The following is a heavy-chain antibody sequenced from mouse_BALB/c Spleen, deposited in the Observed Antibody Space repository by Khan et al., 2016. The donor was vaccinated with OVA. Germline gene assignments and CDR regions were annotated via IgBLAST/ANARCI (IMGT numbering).Heavy chain of an antibody. CDR2: ISPSTGYI. CDR3: ARRGLFGIFVY. V-gene: IGHV1-7*01. D-gene: IGHD1-1*02. J-gene: IGHJ3*01. Sequence: QVQLKESGAELAKPGSSVKMSCVASGYAFTTYWMHWIKQRPGQGLEWIGYISPSTGYIENNQKFKDKATLTTDASSSTAYMQLSSLTSEDSAVYYSARRGLFGIFVYWGQGTQVTVSA. CDR1: GYAFTTYW.